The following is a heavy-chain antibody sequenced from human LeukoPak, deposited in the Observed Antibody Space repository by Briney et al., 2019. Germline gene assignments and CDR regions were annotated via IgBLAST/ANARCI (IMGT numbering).Heavy chain of an antibody. J-gene: IGHJ4*02. CDR3: ARDKGNYYGSGSYYPFDY. D-gene: IGHD3-10*01. Sequence: ASVKVSCKASAYTFNSYLMHWVRQAPGQGLEWMGIIDPSGGSTGYAQKFQGRVTMTRDTSTSTAYMELSSLRSEDTAVYYCARDKGNYYGSGSYYPFDYWGQGTLVTVSS. CDR1: AYTFNSYL. CDR2: IDPSGGST. V-gene: IGHV1-46*02.